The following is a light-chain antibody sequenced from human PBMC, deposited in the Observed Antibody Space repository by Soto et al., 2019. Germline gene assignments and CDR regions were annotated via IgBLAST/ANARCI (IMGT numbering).Light chain of an antibody. V-gene: IGKV3D-20*02. CDR1: QSVSSSY. CDR3: QQRTNWPPIT. CDR2: GAS. Sequence: IVLTHSPGTLSLSPGERATLSCRASQSVSSSYLAWYQQKPGQAPRLLIYGASSRATGIPDRFSGSGSGIDFALTISSLEPEDFAVYYCQQRTNWPPITFGQGTRLEIK. J-gene: IGKJ5*01.